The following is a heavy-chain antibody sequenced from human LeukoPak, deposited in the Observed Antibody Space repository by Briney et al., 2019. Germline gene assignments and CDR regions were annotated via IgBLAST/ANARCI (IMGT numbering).Heavy chain of an antibody. CDR3: ARDAPYYDFWSGYYRRRDYFDY. CDR2: ISAYNGNT. Sequence: ASVKVSCKASGYTFTSYGISWVRQAPGQGLEWMGWISAYNGNTNYAQKLQGRVTMTTGTSTSTAYMELRSLRSDDTAVYYCARDAPYYDFWSGYYRRRDYFDYWGQGTLVTVSS. CDR1: GYTFTSYG. D-gene: IGHD3-3*01. V-gene: IGHV1-18*01. J-gene: IGHJ4*02.